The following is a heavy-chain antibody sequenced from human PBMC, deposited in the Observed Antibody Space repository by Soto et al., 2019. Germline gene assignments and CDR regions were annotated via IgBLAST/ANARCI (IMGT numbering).Heavy chain of an antibody. CDR3: ARGKIIGP. J-gene: IGHJ5*02. Sequence: PSETLSLTCTVSGGSISTYYWTWIRQPPGKGLEWIGYVHYSGTTNYNPSPKSRVTMSVDTSKNQFSLKLRSVTAADTAVYYCARGKIIGPWGQGTLVTVSS. CDR1: GGSISTYY. CDR2: VHYSGTT. D-gene: IGHD3-3*01. V-gene: IGHV4-59*01.